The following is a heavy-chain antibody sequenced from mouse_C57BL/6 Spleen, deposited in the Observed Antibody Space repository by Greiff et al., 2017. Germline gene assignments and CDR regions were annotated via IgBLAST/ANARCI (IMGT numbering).Heavy chain of an antibody. CDR3: ARSTVVRCSFDV. D-gene: IGHD1-1*01. J-gene: IGHJ1*03. CDR2: FYPGDGVT. Sequence: VQLQQSGAELVKPGASVKISCKASGYAFRSYWMNWVKQRPGKGLGWIGQFYPGDGVTNYNGKFKGKATLTSDKSSSSAYLQLSSLTSEDSAVYFCARSTVVRCSFDVWGTGTTVTVSS. CDR1: GYAFRSYW. V-gene: IGHV1-80*01.